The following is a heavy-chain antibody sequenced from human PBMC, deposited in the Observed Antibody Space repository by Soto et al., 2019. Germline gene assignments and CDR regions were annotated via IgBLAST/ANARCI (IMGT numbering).Heavy chain of an antibody. CDR2: ISGSGGST. CDR3: AKDGRYYDFWSGPPFDP. V-gene: IGHV3-23*01. D-gene: IGHD3-3*01. Sequence: PGGSLRLSCAASGFTFSSYAMSWVRLAPGKGLEWVSAISGSGGSTYYADSVKGRFTISRDNSKNTLYLQMNSLRAEDTAVYYCAKDGRYYDFWSGPPFDPWGQGTLVTVSS. CDR1: GFTFSSYA. J-gene: IGHJ5*02.